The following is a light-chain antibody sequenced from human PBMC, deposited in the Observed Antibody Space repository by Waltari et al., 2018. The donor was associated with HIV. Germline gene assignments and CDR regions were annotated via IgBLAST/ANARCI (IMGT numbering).Light chain of an antibody. V-gene: IGLV1-47*01. J-gene: IGLJ1*01. CDR1: SPNTETDN. CDR2: KDT. CDR3: VGWDSRLRGYV. Sequence: SVLPPPPSAPGAPGQRGTIASAGSSPNTETDNAYFYQQFPGAAPKLLIYKDTQRPSGVPDRFTGSKSGTSASLAIGGLRSDDEADYYCVGWDSRLRGYVFGAGTKVTVL.